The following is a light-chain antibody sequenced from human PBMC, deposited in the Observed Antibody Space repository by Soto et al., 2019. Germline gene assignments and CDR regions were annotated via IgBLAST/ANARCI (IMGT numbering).Light chain of an antibody. V-gene: IGKV3-15*01. CDR1: QRVSSN. J-gene: IGKJ2*01. CDR2: GAS. Sequence: EIVMTQSPATLSVSPGERATLSCRASQRVSSNLAWYQQKPGQAPRLLIYGASTRATGMPARFSGSGSGTEFTLTISSLQSEDFAVYYCQQYNNWPPYTFGHGTKLEIK. CDR3: QQYNNWPPYT.